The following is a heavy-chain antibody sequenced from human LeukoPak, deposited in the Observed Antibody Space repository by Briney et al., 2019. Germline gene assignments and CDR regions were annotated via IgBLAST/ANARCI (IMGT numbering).Heavy chain of an antibody. V-gene: IGHV3-48*01. J-gene: IGHJ6*02. D-gene: IGHD1-26*01. CDR3: AKDVRVGGGGMDV. CDR1: GFTFSSYS. CDR2: ISTGSSTI. Sequence: GGSLRLSCAASGFTFSSYSMNWVRQAPGKGPEWVSYISTGSSTIYYADSVKGRFTISRDNSKNTLYLQMNSLRAEDTAVYYCAKDVRVGGGGMDVWGQGTPVTVSS.